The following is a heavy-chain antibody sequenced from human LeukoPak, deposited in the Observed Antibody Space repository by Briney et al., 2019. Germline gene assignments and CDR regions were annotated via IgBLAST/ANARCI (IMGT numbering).Heavy chain of an antibody. CDR2: IKQEGDET. D-gene: IGHD6-6*01. Sequence: PGGSLRLSCAASGVTFSRYWMRWVRQAPGKGLEWVANIKQEGDETYYGDSVKGRFTISRDNAKNSVFLQMNSLRAEDTAVYYCTRDQDRQLVLYGMDVWGQGTTVTVSS. J-gene: IGHJ6*02. V-gene: IGHV3-7*01. CDR3: TRDQDRQLVLYGMDV. CDR1: GVTFSRYW.